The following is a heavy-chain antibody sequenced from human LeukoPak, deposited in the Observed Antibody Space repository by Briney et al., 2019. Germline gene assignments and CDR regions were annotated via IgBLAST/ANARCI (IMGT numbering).Heavy chain of an antibody. CDR2: IIPILGIA. V-gene: IGHV1-69*04. D-gene: IGHD3-3*01. Sequence: SVKVSYKASGGTFSSYAISWVRQAPGQGLEWMGRIIPILGIANYAQKFQGRVTITADKSTSTAYMELRSLRSDDTAVYYCAREERYYDFWSGFGYPGHMDVWGKGTTVTVSS. J-gene: IGHJ6*03. CDR3: AREERYYDFWSGFGYPGHMDV. CDR1: GGTFSSYA.